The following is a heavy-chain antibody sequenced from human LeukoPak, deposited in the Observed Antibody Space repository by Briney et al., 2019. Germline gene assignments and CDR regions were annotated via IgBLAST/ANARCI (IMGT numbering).Heavy chain of an antibody. CDR3: AKASGVDYYDSSGYLDYFDY. D-gene: IGHD3-22*01. CDR1: GFTFSSYG. CDR2: IRYDGSNK. V-gene: IGHV3-30*02. J-gene: IGHJ4*02. Sequence: GGSLRLSCAASGFTFSSYGMHWVRQAPGKELEWVAFIRYDGSNKYYADSVKGRFTISRDNSKNTLYLQMNSLRAEDTAVYYCAKASGVDYYDSSGYLDYFDYWGQGALVTVSS.